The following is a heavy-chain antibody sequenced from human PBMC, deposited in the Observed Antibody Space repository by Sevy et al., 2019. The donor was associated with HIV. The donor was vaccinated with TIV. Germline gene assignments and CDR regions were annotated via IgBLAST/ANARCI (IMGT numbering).Heavy chain of an antibody. CDR3: ARDCSSASCLWGMDV. J-gene: IGHJ6*02. CDR1: GFTFSNYW. CDR2: IKRDRSEK. D-gene: IGHD2-2*01. Sequence: GGSLRLSCAGSGFTFSNYWMSGVRQAPWKGLEWVANIKRDRSEKYYVASVKGRFTISRDNAKTSLYLQMNSLRVEDTAVYYCARDCSSASCLWGMDVWGQGTMVTVSS. V-gene: IGHV3-7*03.